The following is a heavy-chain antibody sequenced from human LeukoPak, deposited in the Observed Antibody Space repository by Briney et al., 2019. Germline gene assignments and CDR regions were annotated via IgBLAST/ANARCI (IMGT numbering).Heavy chain of an antibody. J-gene: IGHJ4*02. CDR1: GDSISSSHYY. V-gene: IGHV4-39*02. CDR2: IYSGGET. CDR3: VRDYSNFVQGD. Sequence: SETLSLTCTVSGDSISSSHYYWGWIRQSPGKGLEWIGSIYSGGETHYNPSLNSRVTIFLDTSKNRFSLSLISVTATDTAVYYCVRDYSNFVQGDWGQGTLVTVSS. D-gene: IGHD4-11*01.